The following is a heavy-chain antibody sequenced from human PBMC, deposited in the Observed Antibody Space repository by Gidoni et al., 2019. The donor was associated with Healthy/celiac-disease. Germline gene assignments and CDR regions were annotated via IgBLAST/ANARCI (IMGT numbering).Heavy chain of an antibody. Sequence: QVQLQESGPGLVKPSETLSLTCTVPGGSISSYYWSWIRQPPGKGLEWIGYIYYSGSTNYNPSLKSRVTISVDTSKNQFSLKLSSVTAADTAVYYCAREAVADFYFDYWGQGTLVTVSS. CDR1: GGSISSYY. V-gene: IGHV4-59*01. CDR3: AREAVADFYFDY. CDR2: IYYSGST. J-gene: IGHJ4*02. D-gene: IGHD6-19*01.